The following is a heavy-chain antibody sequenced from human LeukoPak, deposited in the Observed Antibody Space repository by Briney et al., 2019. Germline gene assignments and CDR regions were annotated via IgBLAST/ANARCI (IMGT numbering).Heavy chain of an antibody. V-gene: IGHV3-11*04. CDR2: MNSIGSII. CDR1: GFTVSSNY. J-gene: IGHJ4*02. D-gene: IGHD3-10*01. Sequence: GGSLRLSCAASGFTVSSNYMSWVRQAPGKGLEWISCMNSIGSIINYADSVKGRFTISRDNAKSLLYLQMNSLRLEDTAVYYCARGSLLLWFGEFFPFGGQGTLVTVSS. CDR3: ARGSLLLWFGEFFPF.